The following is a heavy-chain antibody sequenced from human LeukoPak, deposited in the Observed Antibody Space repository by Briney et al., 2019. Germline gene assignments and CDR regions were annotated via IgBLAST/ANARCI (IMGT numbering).Heavy chain of an antibody. CDR2: IWYDGSNK. J-gene: IGHJ6*02. CDR3: AREGSSFYGMDV. CDR1: GFTFSSYG. Sequence: GGSLRLSCAASGFTFSSYGMHWVRQAPGKGLEWVAVIWYDGSNKYYADSVKGRFTISRDNSKNTLYLQMNSLRAEDTAVYYCAREGSSFYGMDVWGQGTTVTVSS. V-gene: IGHV3-33*01. D-gene: IGHD6-13*01.